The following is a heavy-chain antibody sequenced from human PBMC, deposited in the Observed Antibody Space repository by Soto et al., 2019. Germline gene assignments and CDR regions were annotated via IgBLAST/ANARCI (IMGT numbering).Heavy chain of an antibody. V-gene: IGHV3-64*01. CDR2: ISSNGGST. CDR3: ARDSPGYDILTGYYGNSGYYGMDV. D-gene: IGHD3-9*01. Sequence: HPGGSLRPSCAASGFTFSSYAMHWVRQAPGKGLEYVSAISSNGGSTYYANSVKGRFTISRDNAKNSLYLQMNSLRAEDTAVYYCARDSPGYDILTGYYGNSGYYGMDVWGQGTTVTVSS. J-gene: IGHJ6*02. CDR1: GFTFSSYA.